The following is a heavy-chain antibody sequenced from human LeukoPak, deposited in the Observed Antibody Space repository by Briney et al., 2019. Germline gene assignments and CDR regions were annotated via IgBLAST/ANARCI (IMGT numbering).Heavy chain of an antibody. J-gene: IGHJ3*02. V-gene: IGHV3-23*01. Sequence: PTGGSLRLSCAASGFTFSSYAVGWVRQAPGKGLEWVSSISYSGASTYYADSVKGRFTISRDNANNLLNLQMVSLRAEDTAVYYCATGFCNRTNCFRAFDIWGRGTMVTVSS. D-gene: IGHD2-2*01. CDR1: GFTFSSYA. CDR2: ISYSGAST. CDR3: ATGFCNRTNCFRAFDI.